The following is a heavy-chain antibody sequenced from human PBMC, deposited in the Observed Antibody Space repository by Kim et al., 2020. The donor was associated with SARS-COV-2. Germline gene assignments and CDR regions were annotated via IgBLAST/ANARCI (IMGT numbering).Heavy chain of an antibody. D-gene: IGHD1-7*01. J-gene: IGHJ2*01. CDR2: STN. V-gene: IGHV3-48*03. CDR3: TRENFWYFDL. Sequence: STNYYADSVKGRLTVSRDNAKNPLYLQMNSLRAEDTAIYFCTRENFWYFDLWGRGTLVTVSS.